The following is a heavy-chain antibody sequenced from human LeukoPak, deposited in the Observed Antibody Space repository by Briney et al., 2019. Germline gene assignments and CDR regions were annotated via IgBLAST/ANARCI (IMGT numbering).Heavy chain of an antibody. J-gene: IGHJ4*02. CDR1: GFTFSSDS. CDR3: ARAKGAVADAIDY. CDR2: ISSSSSYI. D-gene: IGHD6-19*01. Sequence: PGGSLRLSCAASGFTFSSDSMNWVRQAPGKGLEWVSSISSSSSYIYYADSVKGRFTISRDNAKNLLYLQMNSLRAEDTAVYYCARAKGAVADAIDYWGQGTLVTVSS. V-gene: IGHV3-21*01.